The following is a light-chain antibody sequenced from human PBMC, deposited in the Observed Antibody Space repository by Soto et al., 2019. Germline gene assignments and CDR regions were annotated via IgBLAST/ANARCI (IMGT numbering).Light chain of an antibody. J-gene: IGLJ1*01. CDR2: SNN. V-gene: IGLV1-47*02. CDR3: AAWDDSLSVYV. Sequence: QSVLTQPPSASGTPGQRVTISCSGSSSHIGSNPVNWYRQLPGTAPKLLIYSNNQRPSGVPDRFSDSKSGTSASLAISGLRSEDEADYYCAAWDDSLSVYVFGTGTKVTVL. CDR1: SSHIGSNP.